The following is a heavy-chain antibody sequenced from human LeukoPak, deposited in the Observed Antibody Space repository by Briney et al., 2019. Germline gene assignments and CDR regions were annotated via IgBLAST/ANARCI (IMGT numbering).Heavy chain of an antibody. CDR1: GYTFTGYY. V-gene: IGHV1-2*04. J-gene: IGHJ6*02. D-gene: IGHD3-22*01. CDR3: ARGEVVVTRMGYYGMDV. CDR2: INPNSGGT. Sequence: ASVKVSCKASGYTFTGYYMHWVRQAPGRGLEWMGWINPNSGGTNYAQKFQGWVTMTRDTSISTAYMELSRLRSDDTAVYYCARGEVVVTRMGYYGMDVWGQGTTVTVSS.